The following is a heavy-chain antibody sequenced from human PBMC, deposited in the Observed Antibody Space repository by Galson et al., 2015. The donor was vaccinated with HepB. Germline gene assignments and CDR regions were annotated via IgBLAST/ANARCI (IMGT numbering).Heavy chain of an antibody. J-gene: IGHJ3*02. CDR3: AKGTVWGSYRYPTDSAGDNPFDI. CDR1: GFTFDDYA. D-gene: IGHD3-16*02. CDR2: ISWNSGSI. Sequence: SLRLSCAASGFTFDDYAMHWVRQAPGKGLEWVSSISWNSGSIAYADSVKGRFTISRDNAKNSLYLQMNSLRAEDTALYYCAKGTVWGSYRYPTDSAGDNPFDIWGQGTMVTVSS. V-gene: IGHV3-9*01.